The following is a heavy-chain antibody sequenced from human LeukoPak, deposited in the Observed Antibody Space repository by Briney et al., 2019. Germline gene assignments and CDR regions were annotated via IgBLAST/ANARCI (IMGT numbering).Heavy chain of an antibody. CDR2: ISGSGSDI. J-gene: IGHJ3*01. Sequence: GGSLRLSCAASGFTFSSYAMNWVRQTPGKGLEWVSAISGSGSDIYYADSVKGRFTISRDNPKRSLYLQMNSLRAEDTAVYYCARRTFPNDAFDVWGQGTVVTVSS. D-gene: IGHD1-7*01. CDR1: GFTFSSYA. CDR3: ARRTFPNDAFDV. V-gene: IGHV3-21*01.